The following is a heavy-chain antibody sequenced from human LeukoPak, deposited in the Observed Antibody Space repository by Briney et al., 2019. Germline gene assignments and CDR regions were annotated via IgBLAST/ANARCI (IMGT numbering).Heavy chain of an antibody. CDR2: INPNTGGT. D-gene: IGHD3-10*01. Sequence: ASVKVSCKASGYTFTGYYMHWVRQAPGQGLEWMGWINPNTGGTNYAQKFQGRVTMTRDTSLSAAYMELSSLISDDTALDYCVRLYYSDSGIFPYWGQGTLVTVSS. CDR3: VRLYYSDSGIFPY. J-gene: IGHJ4*02. CDR1: GYTFTGYY. V-gene: IGHV1-2*02.